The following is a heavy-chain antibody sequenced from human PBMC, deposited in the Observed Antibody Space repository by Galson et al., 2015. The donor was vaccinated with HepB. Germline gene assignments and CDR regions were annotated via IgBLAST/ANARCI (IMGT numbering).Heavy chain of an antibody. CDR1: GYSFTTYW. D-gene: IGHD6-13*01. CDR3: ARQPGYTSSWPD. CDR2: IDPSDSYT. Sequence: QSGAEVKEPGESLRISCKGSGYSFTTYWINWVRQMPGKGLEWMGRIDPSDSYTNYSPSFQGHVTISADKSISTAYLQWSSLKASDTAMYYCARQPGYTSSWPDWGQGTLVTVSS. J-gene: IGHJ4*02. V-gene: IGHV5-10-1*01.